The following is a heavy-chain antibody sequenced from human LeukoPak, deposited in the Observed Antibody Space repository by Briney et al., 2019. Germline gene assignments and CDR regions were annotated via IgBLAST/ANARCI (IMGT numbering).Heavy chain of an antibody. CDR2: IYTSGST. V-gene: IGHV4-4*09. D-gene: IGHD6-6*01. Sequence: SETLSLTCTGSGGSISSYYWSWIRQPPGKGLEWIGYIYTSGSTNYNPSLKSRVTISVDTSKNQFSLKLSSVTAADTAVYYCARHDLSSSWFDPWGQGTLVTVSS. J-gene: IGHJ5*02. CDR3: ARHDLSSSWFDP. CDR1: GGSISSYY.